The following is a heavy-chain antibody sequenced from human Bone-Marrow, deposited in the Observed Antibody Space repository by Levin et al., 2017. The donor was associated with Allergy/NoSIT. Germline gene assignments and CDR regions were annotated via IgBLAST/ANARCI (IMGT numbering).Heavy chain of an antibody. CDR3: VRDSMTSVPIDS. CDR1: GFRFSSFW. V-gene: IGHV3-74*03. J-gene: IGHJ4*02. Sequence: GESLKISCAASGFRFSSFWMHWVRQAPGKGLVWVSRINSDGTTASYADSVRGRFTISRDNGKNTQYLQMNSLRAEDTGVYYCVRDSMTSVPIDSWGQGTLVIVSS. D-gene: IGHD4-17*01. CDR2: INSDGTTA.